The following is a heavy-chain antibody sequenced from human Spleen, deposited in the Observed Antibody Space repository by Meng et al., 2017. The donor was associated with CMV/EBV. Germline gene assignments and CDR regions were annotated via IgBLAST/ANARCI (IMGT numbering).Heavy chain of an antibody. D-gene: IGHD5-12*01. J-gene: IGHJ5*02. V-gene: IGHV4-34*01. CDR1: GGSFSSYY. Sequence: YGGSFSSYYWNWIRRPREEGLRWIGEINHNGSSDCGASLRGRVTMLVDTNKNQFSLKLSSVAAANTAVYYCARGGGYDYRRRSWFDPWGQGTLVTVSS. CDR3: ARGGGYDYRRRSWFDP. CDR2: INHNGSS.